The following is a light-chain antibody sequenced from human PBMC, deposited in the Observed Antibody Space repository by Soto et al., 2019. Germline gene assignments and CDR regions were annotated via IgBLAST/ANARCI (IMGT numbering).Light chain of an antibody. CDR1: QDIYIY. CDR2: AAS. V-gene: IGKV1-27*01. CDR3: QKYSVSPLS. Sequence: DIQMTQSPPSLSASVGDRVTISCRASQDIYIYLAWYQQKPGKAPKLLIYAASTLHSGVPSRFSGSGSGTEFTLTITSLQPEDVATYYCQKYSVSPLSFGPGTKVDIK. J-gene: IGKJ3*01.